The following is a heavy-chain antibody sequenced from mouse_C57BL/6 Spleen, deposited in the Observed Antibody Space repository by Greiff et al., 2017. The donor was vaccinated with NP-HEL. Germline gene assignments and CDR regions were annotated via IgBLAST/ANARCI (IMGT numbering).Heavy chain of an antibody. J-gene: IGHJ2*01. D-gene: IGHD1-1*01. Sequence: VQLQQSGAELVRPGASVKLSCKASGYTFTDYYINWVKQRPGQGLEWIARIYPGSGNTYYNEKFKGKATLTAEKSSSTAYMQLSSLTSEDSAVYFCARGPITTVVEGDYFDYWGQGTTLTVSS. CDR2: IYPGSGNT. CDR1: GYTFTDYY. V-gene: IGHV1-76*01. CDR3: ARGPITTVVEGDYFDY.